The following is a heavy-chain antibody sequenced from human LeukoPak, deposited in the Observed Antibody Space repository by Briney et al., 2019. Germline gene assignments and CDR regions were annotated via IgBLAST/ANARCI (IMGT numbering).Heavy chain of an antibody. CDR2: INPSGGST. J-gene: IGHJ4*02. CDR1: GYTFTSYG. CDR3: ARRALSSRVSDY. D-gene: IGHD6-13*01. V-gene: IGHV1-46*01. Sequence: ASVKVSCKASGYTFTSYGISWVRQAPGQGLEWMGIINPSGGSTSYAQKFQGRVTMTRDTSTSTVYMELSSLRSEDTAVYYCARRALSSRVSDYWGQGTLVTVSS.